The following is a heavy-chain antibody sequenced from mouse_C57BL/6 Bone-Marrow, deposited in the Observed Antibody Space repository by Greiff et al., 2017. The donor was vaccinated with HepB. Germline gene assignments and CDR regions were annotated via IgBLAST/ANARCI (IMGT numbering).Heavy chain of an antibody. CDR1: GYSITSGYY. V-gene: IGHV3-6*01. D-gene: IGHD2-4*01. Sequence: EVKLVESGPGLVKPSQSLSLTCSVTGYSITSGYYWNWIRQFPGNKLEWMGYISYDGSNNYNPSLKNRISITRDTSKNQFFLKLNSVTTEDTATYYCARGGMITTNWYFDVWGTGTTVTVSS. CDR2: ISYDGSN. CDR3: ARGGMITTNWYFDV. J-gene: IGHJ1*03.